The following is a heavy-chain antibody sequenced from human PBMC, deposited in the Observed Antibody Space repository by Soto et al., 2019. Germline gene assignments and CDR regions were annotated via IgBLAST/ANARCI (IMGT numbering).Heavy chain of an antibody. CDR3: ARDRPKGYSSSYAFDI. J-gene: IGHJ3*02. CDR1: GGTFSSYA. D-gene: IGHD6-6*01. Sequence: ASVKVSCKASGGTFSSYAISWVRQAPGQGLEWMGGIIPIFGTANYAQKFQGRVTITADESTSTAYMELSSLRSEDTAVYYCARDRPKGYSSSYAFDIWGQGTMVTVSS. CDR2: IIPIFGTA. V-gene: IGHV1-69*13.